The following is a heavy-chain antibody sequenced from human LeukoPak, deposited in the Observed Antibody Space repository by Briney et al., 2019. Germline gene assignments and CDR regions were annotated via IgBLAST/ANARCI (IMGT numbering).Heavy chain of an antibody. J-gene: IGHJ5*02. D-gene: IGHD2-2*01. CDR1: GYSISSGYY. CDR3: AREVGYCSRTSCLDWFDP. CDR2: IYQSGST. Sequence: PSETLSLTCAVSGYSISSGYYWGWSRPPPGKGLEWVGNIYQSGSTFHNPSLKSRATISLDTSKNQFSLKLRSVTAADTAVYYCAREVGYCSRTSCLDWFDPWGQGTLVTVSS. V-gene: IGHV4-38-2*01.